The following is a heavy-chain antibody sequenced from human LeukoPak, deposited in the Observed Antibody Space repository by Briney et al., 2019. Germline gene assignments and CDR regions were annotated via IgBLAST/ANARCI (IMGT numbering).Heavy chain of an antibody. Sequence: GGSLRLSCAASGFTFSSYGMHWVRQAPGKGLEWLTSIWPDGSNQYYADSVKGRFTISRDNSKSTLYLQMNSLRAEDSAVYYCAKDDKREGNRYFDYWGQGTPVTVSS. V-gene: IGHV3-30*02. J-gene: IGHJ4*02. CDR1: GFTFSSYG. CDR2: IWPDGSNQ. CDR3: AKDDKREGNRYFDY.